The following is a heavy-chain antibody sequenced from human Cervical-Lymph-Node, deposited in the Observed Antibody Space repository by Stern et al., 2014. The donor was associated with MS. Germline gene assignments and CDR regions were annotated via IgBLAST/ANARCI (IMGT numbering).Heavy chain of an antibody. J-gene: IGHJ3*02. CDR3: ARGVMVAATYAYDI. D-gene: IGHD2-15*01. CDR1: GFTFSTYW. V-gene: IGHV3-74*02. CDR2: INSDESST. Sequence: VQLVQSGGGLVQPGGSLRLSCAASGFTFSTYWMHWVRQAPGKGLVWVSRINSDESSTTYEDSVKGRFSISRDNDKNTLYLQMNSLRAEDTAVYYCARGVMVAATYAYDIWGQGTMVTISS.